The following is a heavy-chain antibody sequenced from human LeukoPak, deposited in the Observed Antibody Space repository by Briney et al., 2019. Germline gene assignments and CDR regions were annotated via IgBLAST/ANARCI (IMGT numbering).Heavy chain of an antibody. V-gene: IGHV3-64D*06. D-gene: IGHD2-2*01. CDR3: VKDEGYCSSVSCSPSY. J-gene: IGHJ4*02. CDR2: IGGNGDTT. Sequence: GGSLRLSCAASGFNFRNYPMHWVRQAPGKGLEYVSAIGGNGDTTYYEDSVKGRVTISRDNSKNTLYLQLSSLRVEDTAVYYCVKDEGYCSSVSCSPSYWGQGTLVT. CDR1: GFNFRNYP.